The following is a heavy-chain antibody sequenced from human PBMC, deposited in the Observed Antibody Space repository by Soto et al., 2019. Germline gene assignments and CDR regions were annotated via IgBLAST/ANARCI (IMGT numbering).Heavy chain of an antibody. Sequence: SQTLSVTCAISGDSVSSNSAAWNWIRLSPSRGLEWLARTYYRSRWYNDYAVSVRSRKTVNPDTSKNQFSLQLTSVTPEDTAVYYCAGTTSHQWYYMDVWGKGTTVTVSS. CDR3: AGTTSHQWYYMDV. J-gene: IGHJ6*03. CDR1: GDSVSSNSAA. V-gene: IGHV6-1*01. CDR2: TYYRSRWYN. D-gene: IGHD1-7*01.